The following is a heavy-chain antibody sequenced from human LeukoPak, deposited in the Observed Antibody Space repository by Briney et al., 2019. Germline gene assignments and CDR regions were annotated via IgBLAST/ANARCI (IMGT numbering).Heavy chain of an antibody. D-gene: IGHD5-12*01. Sequence: ASVTVSCKASGYTFTSYYMHWVRQAPGQGLEWMGIINPSGGSTSYAQKFQGRVTMTRDTSTSTVYMELSSLRSEDTAVYYCARAGYAGHFDYWGQGTLVTVSS. CDR1: GYTFTSYY. CDR3: ARAGYAGHFDY. V-gene: IGHV1-46*01. J-gene: IGHJ4*02. CDR2: INPSGGST.